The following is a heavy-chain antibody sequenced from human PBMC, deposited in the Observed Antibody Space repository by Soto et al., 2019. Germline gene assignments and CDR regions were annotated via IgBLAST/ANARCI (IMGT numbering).Heavy chain of an antibody. Sequence: PGGSLRLSCAASGFTFSSYAMSWVRQSPGKGLEWVSAISGSGGSTYYADSVKGRFTISRDNSKNTLYLQMNSLRAEDTAVYYCAKEGAAPYIVPHFDYWGQGTLVTVSS. CDR2: ISGSGGST. V-gene: IGHV3-23*01. D-gene: IGHD2-2*01. CDR3: AKEGAAPYIVPHFDY. CDR1: GFTFSSYA. J-gene: IGHJ4*02.